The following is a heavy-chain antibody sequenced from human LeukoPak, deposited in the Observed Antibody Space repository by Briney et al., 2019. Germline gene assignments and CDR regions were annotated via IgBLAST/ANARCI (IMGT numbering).Heavy chain of an antibody. D-gene: IGHD3-22*01. J-gene: IGHJ4*02. Sequence: SETLSLTCTVSGGSIDSSSYYWGWIRQPPGKGLEWIGSIYNSGTTYYNPSLKSRVTVSVDTSKNQFSLKLSSVTAADTAVYYCARDVYYYDSSGYHLFDYWGQGTLVTVSS. CDR2: IYNSGTT. CDR3: ARDVYYYDSSGYHLFDY. V-gene: IGHV4-39*07. CDR1: GGSIDSSSYY.